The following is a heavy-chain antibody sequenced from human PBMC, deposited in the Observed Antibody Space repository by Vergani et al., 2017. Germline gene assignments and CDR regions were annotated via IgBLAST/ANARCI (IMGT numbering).Heavy chain of an antibody. CDR2: IHSSGTT. V-gene: IGHV4-61*02. Sequence: QVQLHESGPGLVKPSQTLSLTCTVSGGSITGGSFYWSWIRQPAGKGLEWIGRIHSSGTTNYNPSLNGRVTIFVDKSKNLLSLRLNSVTAADTAVYYCARGETRTDWFDPWGQGTLVTVSS. CDR1: GGSITGGSFY. J-gene: IGHJ5*02. D-gene: IGHD3/OR15-3a*01. CDR3: ARGETRTDWFDP.